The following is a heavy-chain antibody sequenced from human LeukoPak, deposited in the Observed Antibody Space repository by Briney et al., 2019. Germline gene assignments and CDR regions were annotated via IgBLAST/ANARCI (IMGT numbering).Heavy chain of an antibody. D-gene: IGHD1-26*01. V-gene: IGHV3-21*01. CDR2: ISSSSYI. Sequence: GGSLRLSCAASGFTFSSYSMNWVRQAPGKGLEWVSSISSSSYIYYADSVKGRFTISRDNAKNSLYLQMNSLRAEDTAVYYCARDHNTLSGGYYYWGQGTLVTVSS. J-gene: IGHJ4*02. CDR3: ARDHNTLSGGYYY. CDR1: GFTFSSYS.